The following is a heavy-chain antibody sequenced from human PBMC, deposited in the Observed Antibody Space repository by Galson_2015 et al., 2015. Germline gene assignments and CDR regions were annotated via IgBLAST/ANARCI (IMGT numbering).Heavy chain of an antibody. Sequence: SVKVSCKASGYTFTGYYIHWVRQAPGQGLEWMGRINPNNGGTNFAQKFQGRVTMTRGTSISTAYMELSSLRSDDTAVYYCARGEGRTSYYYDWYDAFDIWGQGTMVTVSS. V-gene: IGHV1-2*06. CDR2: INPNNGGT. D-gene: IGHD3-22*01. CDR1: GYTFTGYY. CDR3: ARGEGRTSYYYDWYDAFDI. J-gene: IGHJ3*02.